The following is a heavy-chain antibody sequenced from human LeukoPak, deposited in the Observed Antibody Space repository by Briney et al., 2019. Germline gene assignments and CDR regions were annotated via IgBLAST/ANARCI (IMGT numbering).Heavy chain of an antibody. J-gene: IGHJ4*02. CDR3: ARVSGVLVGATEVGIDY. CDR2: IYPGGSV. Sequence: PSETLSLTCSVSGGSINNYYWTWLRQPAGQGLEWIGRIYPGGSVNYNPSLKSRVTMSVDTSRTQFSLNLSSVTAADTAVYYCARVSGVLVGATEVGIDYWGQGTLVTVSS. CDR1: GGSINNYY. D-gene: IGHD1-26*01. V-gene: IGHV4-4*07.